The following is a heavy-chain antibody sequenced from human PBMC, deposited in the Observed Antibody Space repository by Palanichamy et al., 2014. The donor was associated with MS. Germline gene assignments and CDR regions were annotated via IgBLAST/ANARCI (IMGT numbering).Heavy chain of an antibody. CDR3: ARGRAVATRFDY. CDR2: INHSGST. J-gene: IGHJ4*02. D-gene: IGHD5-12*01. V-gene: IGHV4-34*01. CDR1: GGSFHGYY. Sequence: QVQLQQWGAGLLKPSETLSLTCAVYGGSFHGYYWSWIRQPPGKGLEWIGEINHSGSTIYKPSLKSRVTISVDTSKNQFSLNLSSVTAADTAVYYCARGRAVATRFDYWGQGTLVTVSS.